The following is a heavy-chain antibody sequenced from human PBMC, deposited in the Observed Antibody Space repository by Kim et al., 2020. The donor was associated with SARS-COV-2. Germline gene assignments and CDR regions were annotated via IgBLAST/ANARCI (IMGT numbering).Heavy chain of an antibody. J-gene: IGHJ6*03. Sequence: SVKVSCKASGGIFSNHAISWVRQAPRQGLEWMGRITPILGRANYAQRFQGRVTITADRFTNTAYRELSGLRSEDTAVFYCAREGVTVDYYYYYMDVWGK. CDR1: GGIFSNHA. V-gene: IGHV1-69*04. CDR2: ITPILGRA. D-gene: IGHD3-10*01. CDR3: AREGVTVDYYYYYMDV.